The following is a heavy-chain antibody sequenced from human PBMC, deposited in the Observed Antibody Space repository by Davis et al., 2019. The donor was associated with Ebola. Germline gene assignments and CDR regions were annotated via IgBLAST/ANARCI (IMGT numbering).Heavy chain of an antibody. J-gene: IGHJ5*02. CDR2: IIPIFGTA. Sequence: SVKVSCKASGGTFSSYAISWVRQAPGQGLEWMGRIIPIFGTANYAQKFQGRVTITADESTSTAYMELSSLRSEDTAVYYCARHYLGYCSGGSCYRSWFDPWGQGTLVTVSS. CDR1: GGTFSSYA. CDR3: ARHYLGYCSGGSCYRSWFDP. V-gene: IGHV1-69*13. D-gene: IGHD2-15*01.